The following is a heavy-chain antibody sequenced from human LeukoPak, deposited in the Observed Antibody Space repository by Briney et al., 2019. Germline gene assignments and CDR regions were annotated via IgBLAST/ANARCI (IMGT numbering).Heavy chain of an antibody. CDR3: ARTFYDYVWGSYWY. J-gene: IGHJ4*02. CDR1: GGTFSSHA. Sequence: ASVKVSCKASGGTFSSHAISWVRQAPGQGLEWMGGIIPIFGTANYAQKFQGRVTITTDESTSTAYMELSSLRSEDTAVYYCARTFYDYVWGSYWYWGQGTLVTVSS. D-gene: IGHD3-16*01. CDR2: IIPIFGTA. V-gene: IGHV1-69*05.